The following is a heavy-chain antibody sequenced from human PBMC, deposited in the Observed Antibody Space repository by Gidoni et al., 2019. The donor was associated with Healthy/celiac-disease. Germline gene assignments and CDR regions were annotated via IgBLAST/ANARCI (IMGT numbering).Heavy chain of an antibody. CDR3: AKDVGYGDYFFDY. CDR2: ISWNSGSI. J-gene: IGHJ4*02. V-gene: IGHV3-9*01. Sequence: EVQLVESGGGLVQPGRSLRLSCAASGFTFDDYAMHWVRQAPGKGLEWVSGISWNSGSIGYADSVKGRFTIFRDNAKNSLYLQMNSLRAEDTALYYCAKDVGYGDYFFDYWGQGTLVTVSS. CDR1: GFTFDDYA. D-gene: IGHD4-17*01.